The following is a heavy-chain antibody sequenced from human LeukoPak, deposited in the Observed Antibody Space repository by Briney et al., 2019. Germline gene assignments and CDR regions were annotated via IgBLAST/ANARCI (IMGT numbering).Heavy chain of an antibody. CDR3: ARLYYDFWSGYYTGTFRIYYMDV. J-gene: IGHJ6*03. D-gene: IGHD3-3*01. Sequence: ASVKVSCKASGYTFTSYDINWVRQATGQGLEWMGWMNPNSGNTGYAQKFQGRVTMTRNTSISTAYMELSSLRSEDTAVYYCARLYYDFWSGYYTGTFRIYYMDVWGKGTTVTVSS. CDR2: MNPNSGNT. V-gene: IGHV1-8*02. CDR1: GYTFTSYD.